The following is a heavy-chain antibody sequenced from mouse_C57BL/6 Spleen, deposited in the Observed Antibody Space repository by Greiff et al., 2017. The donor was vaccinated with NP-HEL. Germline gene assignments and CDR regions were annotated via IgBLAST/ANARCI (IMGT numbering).Heavy chain of an antibody. Sequence: EVKLMESGEGLVKPGGSLKLSCAASGFTFSSYAMSWVRQTPEKRLEWVAYISSGGDYIYYADTVKGRFTISRDNARNTLYLQMSSLKSEDTAMYYCTRDTYYYGSSPAWFAYWGQGTLVTVSA. CDR2: ISSGGDYI. J-gene: IGHJ3*01. D-gene: IGHD1-1*01. V-gene: IGHV5-9-1*02. CDR3: TRDTYYYGSSPAWFAY. CDR1: GFTFSSYA.